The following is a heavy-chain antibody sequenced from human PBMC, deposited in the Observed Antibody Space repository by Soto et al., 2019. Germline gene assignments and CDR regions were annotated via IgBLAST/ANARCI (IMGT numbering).Heavy chain of an antibody. CDR3: ARTRRLRYFDWSRWEEGPYNWFDP. CDR2: INHSGST. Sequence: QVQLQQWGAGLLKPSETLSLTCAVYGGSFSGYYWSWIRQPPGKGLEWIGEINHSGSTNYNPSLKSRFTISVATSKTQFSLKLSSVTAADTAVYYCARTRRLRYFDWSRWEEGPYNWFDPWGQGTLVTVSS. CDR1: GGSFSGYY. V-gene: IGHV4-34*01. D-gene: IGHD3-9*01. J-gene: IGHJ5*02.